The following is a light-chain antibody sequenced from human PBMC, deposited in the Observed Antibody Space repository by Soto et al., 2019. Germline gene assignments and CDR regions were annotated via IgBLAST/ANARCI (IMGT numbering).Light chain of an antibody. CDR3: QKHNVAPFT. Sequence: DIQMTQSPSSLSASVGDRVIITCRASQGISDHLAWYQQKPGKVPKLLIYAASTVQSGVPSRFSGSGSGTEFTLTISSLQPEDVATYYCQKHNVAPFTFGGGTKVEIK. V-gene: IGKV1-27*01. CDR2: AAS. CDR1: QGISDH. J-gene: IGKJ4*01.